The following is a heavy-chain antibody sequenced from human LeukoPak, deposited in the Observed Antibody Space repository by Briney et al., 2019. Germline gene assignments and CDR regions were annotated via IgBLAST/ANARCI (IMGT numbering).Heavy chain of an antibody. D-gene: IGHD4-17*01. CDR3: ARDLVTVTKGFDI. CDR1: GDSFSSHY. CDR2: ISYIGSI. Sequence: SETLSLTCAVSGDSFSSHYWTWIRQPPGKGLEWIGYISYIGSINYNPSLKSRVTISIHASKNQFSLKLSSLTAADTAVYYCARDLVTVTKGFDIWGQGTMVSASS. J-gene: IGHJ3*02. V-gene: IGHV4-59*11.